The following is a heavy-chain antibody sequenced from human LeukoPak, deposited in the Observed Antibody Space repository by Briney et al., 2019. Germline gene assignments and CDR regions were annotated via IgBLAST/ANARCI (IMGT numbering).Heavy chain of an antibody. CDR1: GFTFDDYA. CDR2: ISYDGSNK. V-gene: IGHV3-30*04. CDR3: ARGSAKNAFDI. J-gene: IGHJ3*02. Sequence: QPGGSLRLSCAASGFTFDDYAMHWVRQAPGKGLEWVAVISYDGSNKYYADSVKGRFTISRDNSKNTLYLQMNSLRAEDTAVYYCARGSAKNAFDIWGQGTMVTVSS. D-gene: IGHD3-10*01.